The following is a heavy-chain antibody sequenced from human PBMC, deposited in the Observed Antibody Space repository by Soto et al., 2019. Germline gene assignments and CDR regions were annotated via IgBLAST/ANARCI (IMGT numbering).Heavy chain of an antibody. J-gene: IGHJ6*02. Sequence: GGSLRLSCAASGFTFSSYGMHWVRQAPGKGLEWVAVISYDGSNKYYADSVKGRFTISRDNSKNTLYLQMNSLRAEDTAVYYCAKVTMRGGNHGMDVWGQGTTVTVSS. D-gene: IGHD3-16*01. CDR2: ISYDGSNK. V-gene: IGHV3-30*18. CDR3: AKVTMRGGNHGMDV. CDR1: GFTFSSYG.